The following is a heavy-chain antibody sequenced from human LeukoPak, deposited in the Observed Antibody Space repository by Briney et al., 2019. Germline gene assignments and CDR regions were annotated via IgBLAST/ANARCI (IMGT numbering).Heavy chain of an antibody. D-gene: IGHD2-2*01. CDR3: ARSYCSSTTCYAVGAFDV. V-gene: IGHV4-59*01. J-gene: IGHJ3*01. Sequence: PSETLSLTCTVSGGSISSYHWSWIRQPPGKGLEWIGYIYYTGSTNYNPSLKSRVTISVDTSKNQFSLKLTSVTAADTAVYYCARSYCSSTTCYAVGAFDVWGQGTMVTVSS. CDR2: IYYTGST. CDR1: GGSISSYH.